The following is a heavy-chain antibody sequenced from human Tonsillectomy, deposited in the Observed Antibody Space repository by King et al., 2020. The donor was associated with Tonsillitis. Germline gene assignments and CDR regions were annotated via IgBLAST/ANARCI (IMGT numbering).Heavy chain of an antibody. Sequence: QLVQSGGEVRKPGASVKVSCKASGYTLTNYGITWVRQAPGQGLEWMGWISGYNGNTNYAQELQGRVTMTTDTSTGTAYMELRSLRSDDTAVYYCGRVDIVLVEGTPNGGWFDPWGQGTLVTVSS. CDR2: ISGYNGNT. D-gene: IGHD2-15*01. V-gene: IGHV1-18*01. CDR1: GYTLTNYG. CDR3: GRVDIVLVEGTPNGGWFDP. J-gene: IGHJ5*02.